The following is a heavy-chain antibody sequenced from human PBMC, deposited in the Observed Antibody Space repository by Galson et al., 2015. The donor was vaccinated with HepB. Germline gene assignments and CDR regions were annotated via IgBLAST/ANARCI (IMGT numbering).Heavy chain of an antibody. CDR3: ARIDYGDYGRARGGHDAFDI. V-gene: IGHV1-2*02. Sequence: SVKVSCKASGYTFTDDYMHWVRQAPGQGLEWMGWINPNSGGTNYAQKFQGRVTMTRDTSISTAYMELSRLRSDDTAVYYCARIDYGDYGRARGGHDAFDIWGQGTMVTVSS. D-gene: IGHD4-17*01. CDR2: INPNSGGT. J-gene: IGHJ3*02. CDR1: GYTFTDDY.